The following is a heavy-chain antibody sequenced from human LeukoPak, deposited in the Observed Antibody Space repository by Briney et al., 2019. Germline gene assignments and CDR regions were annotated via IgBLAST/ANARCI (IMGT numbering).Heavy chain of an antibody. Sequence: SETLSLTCAVYGGSFSGYYWSWIRQPPGKGLEWIGEINHSGSTNYNPSLKSRVTISVDTSKNQFSLKLSSVTAADTAVYYCARVLYYYDSSGPQRYFDYWGQGTLVTVSS. D-gene: IGHD3-22*01. CDR1: GGSFSGYY. V-gene: IGHV4-34*01. CDR2: INHSGST. CDR3: ARVLYYYDSSGPQRYFDY. J-gene: IGHJ4*02.